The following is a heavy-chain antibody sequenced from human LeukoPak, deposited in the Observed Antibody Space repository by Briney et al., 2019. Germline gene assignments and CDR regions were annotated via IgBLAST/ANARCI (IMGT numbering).Heavy chain of an antibody. J-gene: IGHJ4*02. CDR1: GFTFSNAW. Sequence: GGSLRLSCAASGFTFSNAWMSWVRQAPGKGLEWVGRIKSKTDGGTTDYAAPVKGRFTISRDDSKNTLYLQMNSLKTEDTAVYYCTTDQRGDGYNSVEVYWGQGTLVTVSS. CDR2: IKSKTDGGTT. V-gene: IGHV3-15*01. D-gene: IGHD5-24*01. CDR3: TTDQRGDGYNSVEVY.